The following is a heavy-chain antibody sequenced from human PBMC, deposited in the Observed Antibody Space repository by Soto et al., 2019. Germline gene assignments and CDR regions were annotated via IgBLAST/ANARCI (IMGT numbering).Heavy chain of an antibody. Sequence: GGSLRLSCAASGFTFSSYGMHWVRQAPGKGLEWVAVISYDGSNKYYADSVKGRFTISRDNSKNTLYLQMNSLRAEDTAVYYCAKDVDTAMILDYWGQGTLVTVSS. CDR3: AKDVDTAMILDY. J-gene: IGHJ4*02. D-gene: IGHD5-18*01. CDR2: ISYDGSNK. CDR1: GFTFSSYG. V-gene: IGHV3-30*18.